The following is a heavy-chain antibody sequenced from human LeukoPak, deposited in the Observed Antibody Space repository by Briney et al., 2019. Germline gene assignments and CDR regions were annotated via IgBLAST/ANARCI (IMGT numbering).Heavy chain of an antibody. CDR3: ARGSSWFSYYFDY. V-gene: IGHV3-53*01. CDR2: IYSGGST. Sequence: GGSLRLSCAASGFTVSSNYMSWVRQAPGKGLEWVSVIYSGGSTYYADSVKGRFTISRDNSKNTLHLQMNSLRAEDTAVYYCARGSSWFSYYFDYWGQGTLVTVSS. CDR1: GFTVSSNY. D-gene: IGHD6-13*01. J-gene: IGHJ4*02.